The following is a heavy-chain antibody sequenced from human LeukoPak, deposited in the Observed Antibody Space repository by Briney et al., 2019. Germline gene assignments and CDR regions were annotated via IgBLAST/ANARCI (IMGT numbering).Heavy chain of an antibody. D-gene: IGHD2-15*01. Sequence: SETPSLTCAVYGGSFSGYYWSWIRQPPGKGLEWIGEINHSGSTNYNPSLKSRATISVDTSKNQFSLKLSSVTAADTAVYYCARGKLLRAFGIWGQGTMVTVSS. V-gene: IGHV4-34*01. CDR2: INHSGST. CDR3: ARGKLLRAFGI. J-gene: IGHJ3*02. CDR1: GGSFSGYY.